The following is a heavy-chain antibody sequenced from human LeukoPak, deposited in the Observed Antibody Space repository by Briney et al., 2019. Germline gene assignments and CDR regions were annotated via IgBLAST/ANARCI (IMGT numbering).Heavy chain of an antibody. Sequence: GESLKISCKGSGYSFTTYWIGWVRQMPGKGLEWMGIIYPGDSDTRYSPSFQGQVTISADKSISTAYLQWSSLRASDTAIYYCARRWYGSSGYSRHFDYWAREPWSPSPQ. V-gene: IGHV5-51*01. CDR1: GYSFTTYW. CDR3: ARRWYGSSGYSRHFDY. CDR2: IYPGDSDT. D-gene: IGHD3-22*01. J-gene: IGHJ4*02.